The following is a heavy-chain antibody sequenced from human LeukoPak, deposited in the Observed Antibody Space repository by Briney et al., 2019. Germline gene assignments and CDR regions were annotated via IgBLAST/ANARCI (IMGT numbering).Heavy chain of an antibody. CDR1: GRSISSYY. D-gene: IGHD1-26*01. CDR3: ARDREGYYYYGMDV. CDR2: IYYSGST. Sequence: SETLSLTCTVSGRSISSYYWSWIRHPPGKGREWIGYIYYSGSTNYNPSLKSRVTISVDTSKNQFSLKLSSVTAADTAVYYCARDREGYYYYGMDVWGQGTTVTVSS. V-gene: IGHV4-59*01. J-gene: IGHJ6*02.